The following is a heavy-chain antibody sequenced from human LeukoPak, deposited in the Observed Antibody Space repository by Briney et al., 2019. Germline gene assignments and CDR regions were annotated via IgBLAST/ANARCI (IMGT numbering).Heavy chain of an antibody. Sequence: AGGSLRLSCAASGFTFSSYSMNWVRQAPGKGLEWVSSISTSSIYIYYADSVKGRFTISRDNAKNSLYLQMNSLRAEDTAVYYCARKLLSHDVFDIWGQGTVVTVSS. V-gene: IGHV3-21*01. J-gene: IGHJ3*02. CDR1: GFTFSSYS. CDR3: ARKLLSHDVFDI. D-gene: IGHD2-21*02. CDR2: ISTSSIYI.